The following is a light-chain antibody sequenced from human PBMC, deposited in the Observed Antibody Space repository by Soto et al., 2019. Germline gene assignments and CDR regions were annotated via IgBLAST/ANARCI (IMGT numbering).Light chain of an antibody. V-gene: IGLV1-40*01. CDR1: SSNIGAGYD. J-gene: IGLJ2*01. CDR2: DNV. CDR3: QSYDSSLSISV. Sequence: QSALTQPPSVFGAPGQRVTIPCTGSSSNIGAGYDVHWYQQVPGAPPKLIIYDNVNRPSGVTDRFSGSRSGTSASLAITGLRAEDEATYHCQSYDSSLSISVFGGGTKLTVL.